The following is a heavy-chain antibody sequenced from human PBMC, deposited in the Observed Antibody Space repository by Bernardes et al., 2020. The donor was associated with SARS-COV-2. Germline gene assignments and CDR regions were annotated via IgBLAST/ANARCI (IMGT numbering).Heavy chain of an antibody. Sequence: ASVKVSCKASGYTFTSYDINWVRKATGQGLEWMGWMNPNSGYTNYAQKFQGRVTMTRNTSISTAYMDLSSLRSEDTAAYYCVKGPYYAMDVWGQGTTVIVPS. J-gene: IGHJ6*02. CDR3: VKGPYYAMDV. CDR1: GYTFTSYD. V-gene: IGHV1-8*01. CDR2: MNPNSGYT.